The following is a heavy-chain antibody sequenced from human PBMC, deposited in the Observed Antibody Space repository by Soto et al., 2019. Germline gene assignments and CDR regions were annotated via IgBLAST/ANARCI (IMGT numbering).Heavy chain of an antibody. D-gene: IGHD5-18*01. J-gene: IGHJ6*02. Sequence: QVQLVESGGGVVQPGRSLGLSCVASGFSFSSYGMHWVRQAPGKGLEWVALIWYDGSSKYYADSVKGRFTISRHNSKSTLYLEMSSLRAEDTAVYYCARAGGYTDSYYGMDGWGQGTTVTVSS. CDR3: ARAGGYTDSYYGMDG. CDR1: GFSFSSYG. V-gene: IGHV3-33*01. CDR2: IWYDGSSK.